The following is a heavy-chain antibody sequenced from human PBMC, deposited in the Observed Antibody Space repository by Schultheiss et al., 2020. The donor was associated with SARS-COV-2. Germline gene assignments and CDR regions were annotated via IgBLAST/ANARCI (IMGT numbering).Heavy chain of an antibody. J-gene: IGHJ4*02. D-gene: IGHD2-2*01. CDR2: ISYDGSNK. CDR3: AKDYSLGSSYFDY. V-gene: IGHV3-30*05. Sequence: GGSLRLSCAASGFTFSSYSMNWVRQAPGKGLEWVAVISYDGSNKYYADSVKGRFTISRDNSKNTLYLQMNSLRAEDTALYYCAKDYSLGSSYFDYWGQGTLVTVSS. CDR1: GFTFSSYS.